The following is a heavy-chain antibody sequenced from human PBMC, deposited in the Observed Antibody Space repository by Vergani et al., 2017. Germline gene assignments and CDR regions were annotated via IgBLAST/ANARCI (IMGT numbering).Heavy chain of an antibody. V-gene: IGHV4-61*02. CDR1: GASINNDFYY. CDR3: ARDNKQLRPRAFDL. D-gene: IGHD4-23*01. CDR2: IYVSGIT. Sequence: QVQLHESGPGLVKPSQTLSLTCTVSGASINNDFYYWHWIRQPAGKGLEWIGRIYVSGITDYNSSLQSRVSMSVDTSKNQFSLTLTSVTAADTAVYYCARDNKQLRPRAFDLWGQGKMVTVSS. J-gene: IGHJ3*01.